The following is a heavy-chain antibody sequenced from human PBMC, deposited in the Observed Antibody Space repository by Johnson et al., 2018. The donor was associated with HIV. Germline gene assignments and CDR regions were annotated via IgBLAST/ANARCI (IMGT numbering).Heavy chain of an antibody. CDR1: GFTFDDYG. D-gene: IGHD3-10*01. Sequence: VQLVESGGNVVRPGGSLRLSCAASGFTFDDYGMSWVRQAPGKGLEWVSILYSGGSTYYADSVKGRFSISRDNSKNTLFLQLNSLRAEDTAVYYCGRAKGNSYYGSGHDAFDIWGRGTMVTVSS. J-gene: IGHJ3*02. CDR3: GRAKGNSYYGSGHDAFDI. V-gene: IGHV3-66*02. CDR2: LYSGGST.